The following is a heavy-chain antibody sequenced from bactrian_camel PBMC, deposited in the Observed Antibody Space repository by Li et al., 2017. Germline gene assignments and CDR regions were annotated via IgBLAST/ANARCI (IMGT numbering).Heavy chain of an antibody. Sequence: QVQLVESGGGSVQAGGSLRLSCAASRYTYRRYCMGWFRQAPGKEREGVAGIDSDGRTSYADSVKGRFTISRDNAKNTVYLQMNSLQSEDTALYYCATGGVWMDFYNWGQGTQVTVS. CDR3: ATGGVWMDFYN. J-gene: IGHJ4*01. D-gene: IGHD3*01. CDR2: IDSDGRT. CDR1: RYTYRRYC. V-gene: IGHV3S53*01.